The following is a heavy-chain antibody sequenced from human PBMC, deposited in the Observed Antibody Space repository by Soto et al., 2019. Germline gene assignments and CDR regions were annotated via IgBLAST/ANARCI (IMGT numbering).Heavy chain of an antibody. J-gene: IGHJ4*02. CDR3: ARDLEDTAMAFDY. Sequence: PSETLSLTCTVSGGSISSYYWSWIRQPPGKGLEWIGYIYYSGSTNYNPSLKSRVTISVDTPKNQFSLKLSSVTAADTAVYYCARDLEDTAMAFDYWGQGTLVTVSS. CDR1: GGSISSYY. V-gene: IGHV4-59*01. CDR2: IYYSGST. D-gene: IGHD5-18*01.